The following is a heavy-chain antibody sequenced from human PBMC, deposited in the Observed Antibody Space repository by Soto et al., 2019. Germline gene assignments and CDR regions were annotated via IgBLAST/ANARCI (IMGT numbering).Heavy chain of an antibody. CDR3: ARAYGGNSGSTFDY. CDR1: GGTFSSYA. CDR2: IIPILGIA. J-gene: IGHJ4*02. Sequence: ASVKVSCKASGGTFSSYAISWVRQAPGQGLEWMGGIIPILGIANYAQKFQGRVTITADKSTSTAYMELSSLRSEATAVYYCARAYGGNSGSTFDYWGQGTLVTVSS. V-gene: IGHV1-69*10. D-gene: IGHD4-17*01.